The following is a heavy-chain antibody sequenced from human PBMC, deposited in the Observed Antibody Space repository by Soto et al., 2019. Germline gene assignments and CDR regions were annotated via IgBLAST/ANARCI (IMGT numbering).Heavy chain of an antibody. CDR3: VRDGTKTLRDWFDP. D-gene: IGHD1-1*01. J-gene: IGHJ5*02. V-gene: IGHV4-4*07. CDR2: FYATGTS. Sequence: PSETLSLTGTVSGASISGFYWRWIRKSAGTGLEWIGRFYATGTSDNNPCLKRRVMMSVDTSKKQFSLKLRSVTAADTAVYYCVRDGTKTLRDWFDPWGQGISVTVSS. CDR1: GASISGFY.